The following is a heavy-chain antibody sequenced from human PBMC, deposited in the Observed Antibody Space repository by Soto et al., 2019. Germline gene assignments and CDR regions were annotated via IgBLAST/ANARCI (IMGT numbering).Heavy chain of an antibody. CDR3: ARTQEENTRYFDY. J-gene: IGHJ4*02. CDR1: GYRFNSYS. CDR2: IFPPDSDT. V-gene: IGHV5-51*01. Sequence: GESLKISCKGSGYRFNSYSIAWVRQMPGKGLEWMGIIFPPDSDTTYSPSFQGQVTISADKSISTAYVQWSSLKASDTAIYYCARTQEENTRYFDYWGQGTLVTVSS.